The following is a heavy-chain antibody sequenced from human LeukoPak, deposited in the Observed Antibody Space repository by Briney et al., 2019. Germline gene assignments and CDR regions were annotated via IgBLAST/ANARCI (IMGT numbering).Heavy chain of an antibody. V-gene: IGHV3-9*01. J-gene: IGHJ6*02. CDR3: AKSARLVITVRSPMDV. Sequence: PGRFLRLSCSASGSTFDEYAMHWVRQVPGKGPEWVAGISWNSGTIDYADAVKGRFTISRDNAKKSVFLQMNALRDEDTALYYCAKSARLVITVRSPMDVWGQGTTVTVSS. D-gene: IGHD3-9*01. CDR1: GSTFDEYA. CDR2: ISWNSGTI.